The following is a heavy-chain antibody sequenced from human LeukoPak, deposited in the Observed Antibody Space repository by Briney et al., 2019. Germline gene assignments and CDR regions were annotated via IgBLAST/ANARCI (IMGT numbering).Heavy chain of an antibody. CDR2: IDDSGCT. Sequence: SETLSLTCSVSGASISSYYWNWIRQPPGRGLEGIGNIDDSGCTNYNPALMSRVTISGDTSKNHFSLNLTSVTAADTAMYYCVTVVANWNYLNYWGQGTLVAVSS. D-gene: IGHD1-7*01. V-gene: IGHV4-59*12. CDR3: VTVVANWNYLNY. J-gene: IGHJ4*02. CDR1: GASISSYY.